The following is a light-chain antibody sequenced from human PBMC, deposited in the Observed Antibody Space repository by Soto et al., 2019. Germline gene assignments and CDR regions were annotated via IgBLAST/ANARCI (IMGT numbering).Light chain of an antibody. Sequence: DIQMTQSPSSLSASIGDRITITCQASGDITQYLHWYHHKSQRAPKLLIYDASNLNTGVPARFSVSGFGTHFIFNISSLQPDYAGKYDCQQSVSLPLSFGGGTRLEIK. J-gene: IGKJ4*01. CDR1: GDITQY. V-gene: IGKV1-33*01. CDR2: DAS. CDR3: QQSVSLPLS.